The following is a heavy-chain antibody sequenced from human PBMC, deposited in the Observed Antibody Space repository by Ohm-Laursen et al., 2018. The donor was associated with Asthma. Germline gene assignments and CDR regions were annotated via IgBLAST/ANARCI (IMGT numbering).Heavy chain of an antibody. CDR1: GFSFENYN. V-gene: IGHV3-48*02. Sequence: SLRLSCTASGFSFENYNMNWVRQAPGKGLEWISYISSSSDTVYYADSVKGRFTVSRDNAKNSLYLQMTSLRDEDTAVYYCASPDSSRWPFTLDYWGQGSLVTVSS. CDR2: ISSSSDTV. J-gene: IGHJ4*02. D-gene: IGHD6-13*01. CDR3: ASPDSSRWPFTLDY.